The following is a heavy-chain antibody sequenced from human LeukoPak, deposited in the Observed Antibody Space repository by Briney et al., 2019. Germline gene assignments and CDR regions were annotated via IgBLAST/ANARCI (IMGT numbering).Heavy chain of an antibody. CDR2: ISSSSSYI. J-gene: IGHJ4*02. CDR1: GFTFSSHS. D-gene: IGHD3-22*01. CDR3: ARDIDYDSSGYYYVREGGDY. V-gene: IGHV3-21*01. Sequence: PGGSLRLSCAASGFTFSSHSMNWVRQAPGKGLEWVSSISSSSSYIYYADSVKGRFTISRDNAKNSLYLQMNSLRAEDTAVYYCARDIDYDSSGYYYVREGGDYWGQGTLVTVSS.